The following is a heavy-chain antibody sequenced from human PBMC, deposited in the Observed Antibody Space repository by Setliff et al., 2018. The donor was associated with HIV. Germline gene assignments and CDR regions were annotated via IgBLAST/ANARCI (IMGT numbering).Heavy chain of an antibody. J-gene: IGHJ6*03. V-gene: IGHV1-2*02. CDR2: ISPNNGDT. D-gene: IGHD3-3*01. CDR3: ARASSIPYYNYLSGSHDYYYYIDV. Sequence: GASVKVSCKASGYTFIDYFMHWVRQAPGQGLEWMGWISPNNGDTNIPQRFRGRVTMTRDTSINTAYMELSGLRSDDTAVYYCARASSIPYYNYLSGSHDYYYYIDVWGEGTTVTVSS. CDR1: GYTFIDYF.